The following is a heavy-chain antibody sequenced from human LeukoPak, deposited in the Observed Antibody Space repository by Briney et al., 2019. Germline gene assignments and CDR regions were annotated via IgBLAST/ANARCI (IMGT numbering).Heavy chain of an antibody. CDR2: IIPNFGTA. CDR1: GGTFSSYA. V-gene: IGHV1-69*05. CDR3: ARDGDCGGDCYSN. J-gene: IGHJ4*02. D-gene: IGHD2-21*02. Sequence: SVKVSFKASGGTFSSYAISWVRQAPGQGLEWMGRIIPNFGTANYAQKFQGRVTITTDESTSTAYMELSSLRSEDTGVYYCARDGDCGGDCYSNWGQGTLVTVSS.